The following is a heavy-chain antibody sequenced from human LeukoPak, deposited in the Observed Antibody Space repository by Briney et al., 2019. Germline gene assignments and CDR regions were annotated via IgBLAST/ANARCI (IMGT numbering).Heavy chain of an antibody. J-gene: IGHJ3*02. CDR2: ISYDGSNK. V-gene: IGHV3-30-3*01. D-gene: IGHD3-10*01. CDR3: ARDGPRILWFGDQGDAFDI. Sequence: PGRSLRLSCTASGFIFSNYAMHWVRQAPGKGLEWVAVISYDGSNKYYADSVKGRLIISRDNSKNSLYLQMNSLRAEDTAVYYCARDGPRILWFGDQGDAFDIWGQGTMVTVSS. CDR1: GFIFSNYA.